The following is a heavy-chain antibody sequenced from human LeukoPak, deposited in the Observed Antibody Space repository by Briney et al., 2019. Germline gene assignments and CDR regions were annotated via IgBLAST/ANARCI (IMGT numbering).Heavy chain of an antibody. J-gene: IGHJ4*02. V-gene: IGHV4-59*01. D-gene: IGHD6-19*01. CDR3: TRADGGWSQFNY. CDR2: VYDSGST. CDR1: GGSISDYH. Sequence: PSETLSLTCTVSGGSISDYHWSWIRQPPGKGLEWIGYVYDSGSTNYNPSLKSRVTISVDASKNQFSLQRTSVTAADTPVYYCTRADGGWSQFNYWGQGILVTVSS.